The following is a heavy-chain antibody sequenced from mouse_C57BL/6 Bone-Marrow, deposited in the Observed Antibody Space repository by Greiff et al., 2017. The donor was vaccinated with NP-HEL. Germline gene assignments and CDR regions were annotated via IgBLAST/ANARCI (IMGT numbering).Heavy chain of an antibody. V-gene: IGHV1-5*01. Sequence: EVQLQESGTVLARPGASVKMSCKTSGYTFTSYWMHWVKQRPGQGLEWIGAIYPGNSDTSYNQKFKGKAKLTAVTSASTAYMELSSLTNEDSAVYYCTVMITTRKAWFAYWGQGTLVTVSA. CDR2: IYPGNSDT. D-gene: IGHD2-4*01. J-gene: IGHJ3*01. CDR1: GYTFTSYW. CDR3: TVMITTRKAWFAY.